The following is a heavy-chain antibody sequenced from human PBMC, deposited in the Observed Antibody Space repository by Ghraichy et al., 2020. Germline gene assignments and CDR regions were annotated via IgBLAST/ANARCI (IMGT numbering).Heavy chain of an antibody. Sequence: SETLSLTCTVSGGSISSYYWSWIRQPPGKGLEWIGYIYYSGSTNYNPSLKSRVTISVDTSKNQFSLKLSSVTAADTAVYYCARTDSGGYFQHWGQGTLVTVSS. CDR3: ARTDSGGYFQH. CDR2: IYYSGST. CDR1: GGSISSYY. V-gene: IGHV4-59*08. J-gene: IGHJ1*01. D-gene: IGHD3-22*01.